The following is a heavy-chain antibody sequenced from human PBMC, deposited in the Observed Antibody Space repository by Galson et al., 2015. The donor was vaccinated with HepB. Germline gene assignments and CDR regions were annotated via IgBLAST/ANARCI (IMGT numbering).Heavy chain of an antibody. CDR1: GGSISSYY. V-gene: IGHV4-59*01. D-gene: IGHD6-19*01. J-gene: IGHJ4*02. Sequence: SETLSLTCTVSGGSISSYYWSWIRQPPGKGLEYIGYIFFNGSTNYNPSLKSRVTISLDTSKKQFSLKLSSVTAADTAVYYCARGLGIQVAYPLDYWGQGTLVTVSS. CDR2: IFFNGST. CDR3: ARGLGIQVAYPLDY.